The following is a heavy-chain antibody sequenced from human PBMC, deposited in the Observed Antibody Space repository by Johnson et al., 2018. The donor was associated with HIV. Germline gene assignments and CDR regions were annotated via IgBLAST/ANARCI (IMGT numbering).Heavy chain of an antibody. D-gene: IGHD6-25*01. J-gene: IGHJ3*01. Sequence: MQLVESGGTVIRPGGSLRLSCAASGFIVSSNCMTWVRQAPGKGLEWVSVIYSGGSTYYADSVKGRFTISRDNSKNTLYLQMNSLRAEDTAVYYCARDGPSAAVWGQGTMVTVSS. CDR1: GFIVSSNC. CDR3: ARDGPSAAV. V-gene: IGHV3-53*01. CDR2: IYSGGST.